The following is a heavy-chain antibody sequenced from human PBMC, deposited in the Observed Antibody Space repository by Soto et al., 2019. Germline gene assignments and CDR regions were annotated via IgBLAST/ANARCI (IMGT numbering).Heavy chain of an antibody. CDR3: SKEGSLTAALDY. Sequence: TGGSLRLSCAASGFTFNNYAMSWVRQAPGKGLEWVSAIGGSGGMTYYSDSVRGRFTISRDNSKNMLYLQMNSLRAEDTAVYYCSKEGSLTAALDYWGQGTLVTVSS. D-gene: IGHD6-13*01. CDR1: GFTFNNYA. V-gene: IGHV3-23*01. J-gene: IGHJ4*02. CDR2: IGGSGGMT.